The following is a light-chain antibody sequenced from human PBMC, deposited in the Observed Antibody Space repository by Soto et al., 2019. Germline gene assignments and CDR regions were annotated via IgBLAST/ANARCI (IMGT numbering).Light chain of an antibody. J-gene: IGLJ1*01. CDR1: RSDVGNYKY. Sequence: QSALTQPASVSGSPGQSITISCTGTRSDVGNYKYVSWYQQHPGKAPKLMIYEVSNRPSGVSNRFSGSKSGSTASLTISGLQAEDEADYYCSSYTTSVTYVFGTGTKLT. CDR3: SSYTTSVTYV. V-gene: IGLV2-14*01. CDR2: EVS.